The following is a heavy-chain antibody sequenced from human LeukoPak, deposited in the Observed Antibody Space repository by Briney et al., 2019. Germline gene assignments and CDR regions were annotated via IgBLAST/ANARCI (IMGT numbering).Heavy chain of an antibody. CDR1: AFIFSGHW. CDR3: ARGHIVVVTGGYAFDI. V-gene: IGHV3-7*03. Sequence: GGSLRLSCEGSAFIFSGHWMNWVRQTPGRGLEWVASIKEDGSERQYVDSVKGRFSISRDNTKGSLFLQLSSLRAEDTAVYYCARGHIVVVTGGYAFDIWGQGTMVTVSS. CDR2: IKEDGSER. D-gene: IGHD2-21*02. J-gene: IGHJ3*02.